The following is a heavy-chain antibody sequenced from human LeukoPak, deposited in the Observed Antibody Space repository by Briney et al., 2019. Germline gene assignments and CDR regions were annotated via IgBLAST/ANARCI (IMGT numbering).Heavy chain of an antibody. CDR3: ARESRELYSSSSARDY. Sequence: PSETLSLTCTVSGGSISSGDYYWSWIRQPPGKGLEWIGYIYYSGSTYYNSSLKSRVTISVDTSKNQFSLKLSSVTAADTAVYYCARESRELYSSSSARDYWGQGTLVTVSS. V-gene: IGHV4-30-4*01. J-gene: IGHJ4*02. CDR2: IYYSGST. CDR1: GGSISSGDYY. D-gene: IGHD6-6*01.